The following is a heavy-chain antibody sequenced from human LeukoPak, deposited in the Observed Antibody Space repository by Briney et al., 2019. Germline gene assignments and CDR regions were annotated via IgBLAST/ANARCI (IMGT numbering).Heavy chain of an antibody. CDR2: INHSGST. D-gene: IGHD6-19*01. J-gene: IGHJ3*02. V-gene: IGHV4-34*01. CDR1: GGSFSGYY. Sequence: SETLSLTCAVYGGSFSGYYWSWIRQPPGKGLERIGEINHSGSTNYNPSLKSRVTISVDTSKNQFSLKLSSVTAADTAVYYCARDTVAGTYSDAFDIWGQGTMVTVSS. CDR3: ARDTVAGTYSDAFDI.